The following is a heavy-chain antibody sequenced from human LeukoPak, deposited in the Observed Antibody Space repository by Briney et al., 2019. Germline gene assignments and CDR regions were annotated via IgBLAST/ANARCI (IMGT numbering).Heavy chain of an antibody. CDR1: GYTFSNYN. J-gene: IGHJ5*02. CDR2: INPNSGGT. V-gene: IGHV1-2*02. Sequence: ASVKVSCKASGYTFSNYNLNWVRQAPGQGLEWIGWINPNSGGTNYAQNFQGRVTMTRDTSISTAYMELSRLRSDDTAVYYCARGSDIGWFDPWGQGTLVTVSS. CDR3: ARGSDIGWFDP. D-gene: IGHD2-15*01.